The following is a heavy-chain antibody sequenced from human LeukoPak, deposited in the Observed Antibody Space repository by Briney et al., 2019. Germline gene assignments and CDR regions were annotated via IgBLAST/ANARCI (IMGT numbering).Heavy chain of an antibody. CDR1: GFTFGDYA. CDR3: TRAVSGWTGYFDY. Sequence: GGSLRLSCTASGFTFGDYAMSWVRQAPGKGLEWVGFIRSKAYGGTTEYAASVKGRFTISRDDSKSIAYLQMNSLKTGGTAVYYCTRAVSGWTGYFDYWGQGTLVTVSS. J-gene: IGHJ4*02. D-gene: IGHD6-19*01. CDR2: IRSKAYGGTT. V-gene: IGHV3-49*04.